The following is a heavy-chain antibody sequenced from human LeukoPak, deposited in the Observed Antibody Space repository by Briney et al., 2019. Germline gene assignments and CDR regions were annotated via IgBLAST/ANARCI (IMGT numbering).Heavy chain of an antibody. CDR1: GGSISSYY. CDR2: IYYSGST. Sequence: SETLSLTCTVSGGSISSYYWSWIRQPPGKGLEWIGYIYYSGSTDYNPSLKSRVAISVDTSKIQFSLKLTSVTAADTAVYYCARLYSSGWYSLDYWGQGALVTVSS. D-gene: IGHD6-19*01. J-gene: IGHJ4*02. V-gene: IGHV4-59*01. CDR3: ARLYSSGWYSLDY.